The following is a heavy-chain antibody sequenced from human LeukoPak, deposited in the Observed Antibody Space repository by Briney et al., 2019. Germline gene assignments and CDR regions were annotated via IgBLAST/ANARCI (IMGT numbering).Heavy chain of an antibody. J-gene: IGHJ3*02. V-gene: IGHV4-31*03. CDR1: GGSISSGGYY. D-gene: IGHD3-10*01. CDR3: ASQRINDAFDI. Sequence: SETLSLTCTVSGGSISSGGYYWSWIRQHPGKGLEWIGYIYYSGSTYYNPSLKSRVTISVDTSKNQFSLKLSSVTAAGTAVYYCASQRINDAFDIWGQGTMVTVSS. CDR2: IYYSGST.